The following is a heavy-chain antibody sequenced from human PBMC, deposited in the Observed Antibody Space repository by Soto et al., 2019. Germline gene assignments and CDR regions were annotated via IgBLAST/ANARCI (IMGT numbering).Heavy chain of an antibody. J-gene: IGHJ3*02. CDR2: ISGSGGST. CDR1: GFTFSSYA. Sequence: EVQLLESGGGLVQPGGSLRLSCAASGFTFSSYAMSWVRQAPGKGLEWVSAISGSGGSTYYADSVKGRFTISRDNSKNTLYLQMTSLRGEDTAVYYCAKGPLHFYVWGSYRYTNSDAFDIWGQGTMVTVSS. D-gene: IGHD3-16*02. V-gene: IGHV3-23*01. CDR3: AKGPLHFYVWGSYRYTNSDAFDI.